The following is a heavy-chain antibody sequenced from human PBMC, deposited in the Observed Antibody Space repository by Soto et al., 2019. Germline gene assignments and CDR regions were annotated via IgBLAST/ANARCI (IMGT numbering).Heavy chain of an antibody. CDR3: ARDLSWGANWYYYMDV. Sequence: GGSLRLSCATSGFILSDCAMNWVRQAPGKGLEWVSYISSSSSVIDYADSVKGRFTVSRDNARNSLYLQMNSLRAEDTAVYYCARDLSWGANWYYYMDVWGKGTTVTVSS. CDR1: GFILSDCA. J-gene: IGHJ6*03. V-gene: IGHV3-48*01. CDR2: ISSSSSVI. D-gene: IGHD7-27*01.